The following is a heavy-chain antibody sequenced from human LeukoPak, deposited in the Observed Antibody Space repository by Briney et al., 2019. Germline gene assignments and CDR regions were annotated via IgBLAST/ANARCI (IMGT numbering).Heavy chain of an antibody. Sequence: GASVKVSCRPSGHSFTAYYIHWVRQAPGQGLEWMGWINPTSGATKYAQKFEGRVTMTRDTAISTAYMELSRLTSDDTAVYYCASWRGNVDSWSGPFDYWGQGSLVTVS. CDR1: GHSFTAYY. D-gene: IGHD3-3*01. V-gene: IGHV1-2*02. J-gene: IGHJ4*02. CDR2: INPTSGAT. CDR3: ASWRGNVDSWSGPFDY.